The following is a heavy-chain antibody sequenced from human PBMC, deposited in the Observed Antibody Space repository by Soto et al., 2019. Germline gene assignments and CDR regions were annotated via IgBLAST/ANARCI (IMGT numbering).Heavy chain of an antibody. Sequence: QVQLVQSGAEVKKPGASVKVSCKASGYTFTSYYMHWVRQAPGQGLEWMGIINPSGSTTYAQKFQGRVTMTRDTSTSTVYMTLSSLRSDDTAVYHCARVYCSGGSCYGIDYWGQGTLVTVSS. CDR2: INPSGST. CDR1: GYTFTSYY. CDR3: ARVYCSGGSCYGIDY. V-gene: IGHV1-46*01. D-gene: IGHD2-15*01. J-gene: IGHJ4*02.